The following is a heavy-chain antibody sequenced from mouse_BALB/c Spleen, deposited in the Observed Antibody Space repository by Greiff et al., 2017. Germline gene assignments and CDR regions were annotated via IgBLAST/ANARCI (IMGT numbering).Heavy chain of an antibody. D-gene: IGHD1-1*01. CDR1: GFNIKDYY. V-gene: IGHV14-1*02. Sequence: EVQVVESGAELVRPGALVKLSCKASGFNIKDYYMHWVKQRPEQGLEWIGWIDPENGNTIYDPKFQGKASITADTSSNTAYLQLSSLTSEDTAVYYCASITTVVATEAYWGQGTLVTVSA. CDR3: ASITTVVATEAY. J-gene: IGHJ3*01. CDR2: IDPENGNT.